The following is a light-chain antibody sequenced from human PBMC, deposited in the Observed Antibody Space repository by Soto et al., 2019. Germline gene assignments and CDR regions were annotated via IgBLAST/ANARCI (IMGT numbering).Light chain of an antibody. CDR1: QGIGVR. CDR3: LQVNSFPRT. J-gene: IGKJ1*01. V-gene: IGKV1-12*01. Sequence: DIQMTQSPSSLSASIGDRVTITCRASQGIGVRLAWFQQKPGKVPQLLIQTASSLQTGVTSRFSGSGSGAEFTLTIDSLQPVDAAVYFCLQVNSFPRTFGQGTKVEIK. CDR2: TAS.